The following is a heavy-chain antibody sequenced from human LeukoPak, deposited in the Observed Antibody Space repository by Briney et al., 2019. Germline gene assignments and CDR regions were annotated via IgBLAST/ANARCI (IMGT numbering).Heavy chain of an antibody. Sequence: PSETLSLTCAVYGGSFGDDYWTWIRQPPGKGLEWIGQTVHSGGTTYNPSLKSRVTISVDTSKNQFSLRVNSVTAADTAVYYCARRTRVGCYLDLWGRGTPVTASS. CDR2: TVHSGGT. V-gene: IGHV4-34*12. CDR1: GGSFGDDY. J-gene: IGHJ2*01. D-gene: IGHD3-10*01. CDR3: ARRTRVGCYLDL.